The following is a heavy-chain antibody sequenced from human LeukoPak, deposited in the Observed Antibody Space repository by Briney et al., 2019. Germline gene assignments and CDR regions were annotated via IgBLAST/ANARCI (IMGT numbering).Heavy chain of an antibody. J-gene: IGHJ3*02. CDR1: GGTFSSYA. CDR3: ARGGYCSSTSCSDAFDI. V-gene: IGHV1-69*05. D-gene: IGHD2-2*01. Sequence: SVKVSCKASGGTFSSYAISWVRQAPGQGLEWMGGIIPIFGTANYAQKFQGRVTITTGESTSTAYMELSSLRSEDTAVYYCARGGYCSSTSCSDAFDIWGQGTMVTVSS. CDR2: IIPIFGTA.